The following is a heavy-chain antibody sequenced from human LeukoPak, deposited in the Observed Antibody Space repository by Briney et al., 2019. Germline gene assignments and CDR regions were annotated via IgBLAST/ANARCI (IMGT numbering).Heavy chain of an antibody. J-gene: IGHJ3*01. Sequence: SETLSLTCQVSGGSVNCSSCFWGWIRQPPGKGLEWIGYIYYSGSTNYNPSLKSRVTISVDTSKNHFSLRLTSVTAADTAVYYCARLSAAVHLGAFDLWGQGTMVTVSS. CDR3: ARLSAAVHLGAFDL. D-gene: IGHD3-3*01. V-gene: IGHV4-61*03. CDR1: GGSVNCSSCF. CDR2: IYYSGST.